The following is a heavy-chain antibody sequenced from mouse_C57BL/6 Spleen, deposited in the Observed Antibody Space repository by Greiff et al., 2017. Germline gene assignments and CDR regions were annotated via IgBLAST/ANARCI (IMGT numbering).Heavy chain of an antibody. Sequence: EVQLQQSGTVLARPGASVKMSCKTSGYTFTSYWMHWVKQRPGQGLEWIGAIYPGNSDTSYNQKFKGKAKLTAVTSASTAYMELSSLTNEDSAVYYCTRYDYDRGNYFDYWGQGTTLTVSS. CDR1: GYTFTSYW. CDR3: TRYDYDRGNYFDY. D-gene: IGHD2-4*01. CDR2: IYPGNSDT. J-gene: IGHJ2*01. V-gene: IGHV1-5*01.